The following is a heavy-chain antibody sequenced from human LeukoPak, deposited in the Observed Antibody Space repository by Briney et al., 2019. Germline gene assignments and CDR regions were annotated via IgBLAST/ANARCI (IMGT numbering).Heavy chain of an antibody. J-gene: IGHJ4*02. Sequence: GGSLRLSCAASGFTFSSYWMHWVRQAPGKGLLWVSRINTDGSSTTYADSVKGRFIISRDNSRNTVILEMNTLKTEDTAVYFCAAFITTKLDYWGQGILVTVSS. CDR2: INTDGSST. V-gene: IGHV3-74*01. D-gene: IGHD3-22*01. CDR3: AAFITTKLDY. CDR1: GFTFSSYW.